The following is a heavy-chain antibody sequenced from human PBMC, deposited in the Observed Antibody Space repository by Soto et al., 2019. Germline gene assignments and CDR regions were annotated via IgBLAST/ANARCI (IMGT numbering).Heavy chain of an antibody. CDR1: GFTFSSYA. D-gene: IGHD4-17*01. V-gene: IGHV3-23*01. J-gene: IGHJ1*01. CDR3: AITRAYGDWAEYFQH. Sequence: EVQLLESGGGLVQPGGSLRLSCAASGFTFSSYAMSWVRQAPGKGLEWVSAISCSGGSTYYSDSVKGRFTISRDNSKNTLYLQMNSLRAENTAVYYCAITRAYGDWAEYFQHWGQGTLVTVSS. CDR2: ISCSGGST.